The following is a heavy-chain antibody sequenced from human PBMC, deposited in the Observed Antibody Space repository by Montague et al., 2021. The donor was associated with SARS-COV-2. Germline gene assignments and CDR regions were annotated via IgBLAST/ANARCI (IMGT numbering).Heavy chain of an antibody. V-gene: IGHV4-34*01. J-gene: IGHJ4*02. CDR2: INHRGTS. D-gene: IGHD3-22*01. CDR3: ARGRQHFNMIVVVMTGGEYYFDY. CDR1: GGSFSDNY. Sequence: SETLSLTCAVYGGSFSDNYWSWLRKPPGKGLEWIGEINHRGTSNYNPSLKSRVSISVDTSKNQFSLYLGSVTAADTAVYYCARGRQHFNMIVVVMTGGEYYFDYWGQGTLVTVSS.